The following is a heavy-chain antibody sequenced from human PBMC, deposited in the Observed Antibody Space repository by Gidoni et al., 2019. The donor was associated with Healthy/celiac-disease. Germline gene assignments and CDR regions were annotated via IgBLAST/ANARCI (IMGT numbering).Heavy chain of an antibody. J-gene: IGHJ6*02. CDR1: GFTFSSYA. CDR2: ISYDGSNK. CDR3: ARESPDYYGMDV. V-gene: IGHV3-30-3*01. Sequence: QVQLVESGGGVVQPGRSLSLSCAAPGFTFSSYAMHWVRQAPGKGLEWVAVISYDGSNKYYADSVKGRFTISRDNSKNTLYLQMNSLRAEDTAVYYCARESPDYYGMDVWGQGTTVTVSS.